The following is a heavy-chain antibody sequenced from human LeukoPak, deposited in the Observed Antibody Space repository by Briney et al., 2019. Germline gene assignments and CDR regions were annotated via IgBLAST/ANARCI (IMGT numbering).Heavy chain of an antibody. Sequence: PGGSLRLSCAASGFTFSSYAMHWVRQAPGKGLEWGAVISYDGSNKYYADSVKGRFTISRNNSNNTLYLQMNSLRAENTAVYYCARGRVGDGRYFDYWGQGTPVTVSS. CDR3: ARGRVGDGRYFDY. CDR1: GFTFSSYA. V-gene: IGHV3-30*04. D-gene: IGHD2-21*02. CDR2: ISYDGSNK. J-gene: IGHJ4*02.